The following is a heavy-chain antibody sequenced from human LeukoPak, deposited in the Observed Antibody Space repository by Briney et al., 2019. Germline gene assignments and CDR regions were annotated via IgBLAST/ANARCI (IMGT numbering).Heavy chain of an antibody. CDR1: GGSISSGGYY. D-gene: IGHD6-13*01. Sequence: SETLSLTCTVSGGSISSGGYYWGWLRQHPGKGLEWIGYIYYSGSTYYNPSLKSRVTISVDTSKNQFSLKLSSVTAADTAVYYCARDRGIAAAGPESIFDYWGQGTLVTVSS. V-gene: IGHV4-31*03. J-gene: IGHJ4*02. CDR3: ARDRGIAAAGPESIFDY. CDR2: IYYSGST.